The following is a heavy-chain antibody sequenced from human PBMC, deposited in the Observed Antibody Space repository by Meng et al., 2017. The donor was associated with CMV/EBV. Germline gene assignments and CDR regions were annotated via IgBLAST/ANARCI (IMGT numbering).Heavy chain of an antibody. J-gene: IGHJ3*02. CDR1: GFTFNNYC. V-gene: IGHV3-30*02. D-gene: IGHD1/OR15-1a*01. Sequence: GESLKISCAASGFTFNNYCLHWVRQAPGKGLEWVAFIRYDGNNKYNAESVKGRFTISRDNSKNTLYLQMNSLRTEDTAMYYCAKEAPYNWNTFDIWGQGTMVTVSS. CDR3: AKEAPYNWNTFDI. CDR2: IRYDGNNK.